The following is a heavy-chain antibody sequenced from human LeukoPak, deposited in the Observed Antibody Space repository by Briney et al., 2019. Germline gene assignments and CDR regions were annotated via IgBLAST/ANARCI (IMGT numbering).Heavy chain of an antibody. V-gene: IGHV3-21*01. CDR2: ISSSSSYI. Sequence: GGDLRLSCAASGFTFSSYSMNWVRQAPRKGLDWVSSISSSSSYIYYADSVKGRFTISRDNAKNSLYLQMNSLRAEDTAVYYCARDGSSWSDWFDPWGQGTLVTVSS. CDR1: GFTFSSYS. D-gene: IGHD6-13*01. J-gene: IGHJ5*02. CDR3: ARDGSSWSDWFDP.